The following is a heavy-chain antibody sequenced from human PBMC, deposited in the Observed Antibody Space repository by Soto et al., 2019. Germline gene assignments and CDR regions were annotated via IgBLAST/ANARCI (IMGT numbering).Heavy chain of an antibody. D-gene: IGHD4-4*01. CDR1: GFTFSSYG. CDR3: ARDQDYKRSYYYGMDV. J-gene: IGHJ6*02. V-gene: IGHV3-33*01. CDR2: IWYDGSNK. Sequence: ESGGGVVQPGRSLRLSCAASGFTFSSYGMHWVRQAPGKGLEWVAVIWYDGSNKYYADSVKGRFTISRDNSKNTLYLQMNSLRAEDTAVYYCARDQDYKRSYYYGMDVWGQGTTVTVSS.